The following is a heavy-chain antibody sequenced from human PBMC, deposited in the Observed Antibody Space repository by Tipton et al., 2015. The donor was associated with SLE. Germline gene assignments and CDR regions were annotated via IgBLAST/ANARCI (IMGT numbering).Heavy chain of an antibody. CDR1: GDSISSTSYY. Sequence: TLSLTCIVSGDSISSTSYYWGWIRQPPGKGLEWVGTVYYTGNTFYNPSLKSRVTISVDTSKTQFSLRLISVTAADTAIYYRVRLLTAAGAWWFDPWGQGTLVTVSS. J-gene: IGHJ5*02. D-gene: IGHD6-13*01. V-gene: IGHV4-39*07. CDR3: VRLLTAAGAWWFDP. CDR2: VYYTGNT.